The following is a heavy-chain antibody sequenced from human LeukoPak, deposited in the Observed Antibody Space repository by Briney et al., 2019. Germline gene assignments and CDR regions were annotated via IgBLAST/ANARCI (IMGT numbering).Heavy chain of an antibody. CDR2: ISGSGGST. V-gene: IGHV3-23*01. CDR1: GFTFSSYS. D-gene: IGHD1-7*01. J-gene: IGHJ4*02. CDR3: AKDRTGTNSLVFDY. Sequence: GGSLRLSCAASGFTFSSYSMSWVRQAPGKGLEWVSAISGSGGSTYYADSVKGRFTISRDNSKNTLYLQMNSLRAEDTAVYFCAKDRTGTNSLVFDYWGQGTLVTVSS.